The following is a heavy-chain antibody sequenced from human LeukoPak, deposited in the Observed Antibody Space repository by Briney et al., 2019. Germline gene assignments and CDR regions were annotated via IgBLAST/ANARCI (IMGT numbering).Heavy chain of an antibody. CDR3: VKYRITMIVVGGAFDI. CDR1: GFTFSSYA. V-gene: IGHV3-23*01. CDR2: ISGSGGSA. Sequence: GGSLRLSCAASGFTFSSYAMSWVRQAPGKGLEWVSAISGSGGSAYYADSVKGRFTISRDNSKNTLYLQMNSLRAEDTAVYYCVKYRITMIVVGGAFDIWGQGTMVTVSS. D-gene: IGHD3-22*01. J-gene: IGHJ3*02.